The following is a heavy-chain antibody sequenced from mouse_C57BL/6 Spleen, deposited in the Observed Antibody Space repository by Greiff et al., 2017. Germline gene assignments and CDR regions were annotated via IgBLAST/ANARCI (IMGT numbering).Heavy chain of an antibody. Sequence: QVQLKESGAELVRPGASVKLSCTASGYTFTDYYINWVKQRPGPGLEWIARIYPGSGNTYYNEKFKGKATLTAEKSSSTAYMQLSSLTSEDSAVYFCARLDYWGKGTTLTVSS. V-gene: IGHV1-76*01. CDR3: ARLDY. J-gene: IGHJ2*01. CDR1: GYTFTDYY. CDR2: IYPGSGNT.